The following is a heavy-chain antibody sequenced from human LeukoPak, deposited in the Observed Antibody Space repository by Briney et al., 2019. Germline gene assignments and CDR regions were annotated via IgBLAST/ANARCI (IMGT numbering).Heavy chain of an antibody. Sequence: PSETLSLTCAVSGGSIRSGDYYWSWIRQPPGKGLEWIGYIYHSGSTYYNPSLKSRVTISVDTSKNQFSLKLSSVTAADTAVHYCARGPDSSGYYYFDYWGQGSLVTVSS. CDR2: IYHSGST. V-gene: IGHV4-30-4*01. D-gene: IGHD3-22*01. CDR1: GGSIRSGDYY. J-gene: IGHJ4*02. CDR3: ARGPDSSGYYYFDY.